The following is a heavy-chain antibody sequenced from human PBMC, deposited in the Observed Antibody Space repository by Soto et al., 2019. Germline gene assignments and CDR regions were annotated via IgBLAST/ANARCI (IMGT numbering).Heavy chain of an antibody. Sequence: SVKVSCKASGGTFSSYAISWVRQAPGQGLEWMGGIIPIFGTANYAQKFQGRVTITADKSTSTAYMELSSLRSEDTAVYYCASGYYDSSGYYSVGYYYYGMDVWGK. V-gene: IGHV1-69*06. CDR1: GGTFSSYA. D-gene: IGHD3-22*01. CDR3: ASGYYDSSGYYSVGYYYYGMDV. J-gene: IGHJ6*04. CDR2: IIPIFGTA.